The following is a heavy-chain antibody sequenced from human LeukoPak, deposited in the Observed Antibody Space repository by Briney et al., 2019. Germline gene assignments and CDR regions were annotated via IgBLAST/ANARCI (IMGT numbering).Heavy chain of an antibody. CDR1: GGSFSGYY. CDR2: INHSGST. J-gene: IGHJ5*02. Sequence: SETLSLTCAVYGGSFSGYYWSWIRQPPGKGLEWIGEINHSGSTNYNPSLKSRVTISVHTSKNQFSLKLSSVTAADTAVYYCAREGVYCSSTSCYRKRWFDPWGQGTLVTVSS. V-gene: IGHV4-34*01. D-gene: IGHD2-2*02. CDR3: AREGVYCSSTSCYRKRWFDP.